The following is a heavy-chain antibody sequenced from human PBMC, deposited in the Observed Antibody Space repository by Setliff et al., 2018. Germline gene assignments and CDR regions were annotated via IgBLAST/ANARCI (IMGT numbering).Heavy chain of an antibody. CDR2: ISYDGSNK. V-gene: IGHV3-30*18. D-gene: IGHD6-13*01. CDR1: GFTFSSYG. Sequence: PGESLKISCAASGFTFSSYGMHWVRQAPGKGLEWVAVISYDGSNKYYADSVKGRFTISRDNSKNTLYLQMNSLRAEDTAVYYCAKVYSSSWYAPYYFDYWGQGTLVTVSS. CDR3: AKVYSSSWYAPYYFDY. J-gene: IGHJ4*02.